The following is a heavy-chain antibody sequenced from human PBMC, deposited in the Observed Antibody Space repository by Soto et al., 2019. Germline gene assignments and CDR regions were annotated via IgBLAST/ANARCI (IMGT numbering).Heavy chain of an antibody. CDR3: AIRTGQLAIISEFDGDWFFEV. CDR1: GYTFTYYY. D-gene: IGHD2-2*01. Sequence: ASVKGSCKTSGYTFTYYYIHWVRQAPVQVLELVGWINPDSGGTNLAQRFQGRVTMTSDTSINTAYMELSSLRSDDTAVYYCAIRTGQLAIISEFDGDWFFEVWGRGTLVTVSS. V-gene: IGHV1-2*02. CDR2: INPDSGGT. J-gene: IGHJ2*01.